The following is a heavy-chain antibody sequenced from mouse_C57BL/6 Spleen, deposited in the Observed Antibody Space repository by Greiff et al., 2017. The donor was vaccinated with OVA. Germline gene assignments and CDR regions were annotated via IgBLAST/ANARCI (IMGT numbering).Heavy chain of an antibody. CDR3: ARYGHYYAMDY. Sequence: QVQLQQPGAELVKPGASVKMSCKASGYTFTSYWITWVKQRPGQGLEWIGDIYPGSGCTNYNEKFKSKATLTVDTSSSTAYMQLSSLTSEDSAVDYCARYGHYYAMDYWGQGTSVTVSS. D-gene: IGHD1-1*01. CDR1: GYTFTSYW. J-gene: IGHJ4*01. V-gene: IGHV1-55*01. CDR2: IYPGSGCT.